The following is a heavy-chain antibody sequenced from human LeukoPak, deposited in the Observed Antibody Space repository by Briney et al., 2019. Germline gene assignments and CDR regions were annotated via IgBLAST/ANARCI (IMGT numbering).Heavy chain of an antibody. Sequence: ASVKVSCKASGGTFSSYAISWVRQAPGQGPEWMGGIIPIFGTANYAQKFQGRVTITADESTSTAYMELSSLRSEDTAVYYCARDGSYDYVWGSIPQYTYYFDYWGQGTLVTVSS. CDR2: IIPIFGTA. D-gene: IGHD3-16*01. CDR1: GGTFSSYA. V-gene: IGHV1-69*13. J-gene: IGHJ4*02. CDR3: ARDGSYDYVWGSIPQYTYYFDY.